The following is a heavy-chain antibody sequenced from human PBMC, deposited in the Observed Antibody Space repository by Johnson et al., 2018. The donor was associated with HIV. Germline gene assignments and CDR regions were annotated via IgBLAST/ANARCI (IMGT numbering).Heavy chain of an antibody. J-gene: IGHJ3*02. Sequence: VQLVESGGGVVRPGGSLRLSCTASGFMFDDYGMNWVRQAPGKGLEWVSGINWNGGSTGYSDSMKGRFTISRDNAKNSLYLQMNSLRAEDTALYYCARDRQAVRGTVDIWGQGTMVTVSS. CDR3: ARDRQAVRGTVDI. CDR2: INWNGGST. D-gene: IGHD6-19*01. CDR1: GFMFDDYG. V-gene: IGHV3-20*04.